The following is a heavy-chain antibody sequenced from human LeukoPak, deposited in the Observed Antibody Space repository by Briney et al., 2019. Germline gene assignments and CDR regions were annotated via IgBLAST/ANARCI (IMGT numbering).Heavy chain of an antibody. CDR1: GSTFSSYS. D-gene: IGHD4-11*01. V-gene: IGHV3-48*01. CDR2: ISSSSSTI. CDR3: ARDLPYSNYVSYYYHYMDV. Sequence: GGSLRLSCAASGSTFSSYSMNWVRQAPGKGLEWVSYISSSSSTIYYADSVKGRFTISRDNAKNSLYLQMNSLRAEDTAVYYCARDLPYSNYVSYYYHYMDVWGKGTTVTVSS. J-gene: IGHJ6*03.